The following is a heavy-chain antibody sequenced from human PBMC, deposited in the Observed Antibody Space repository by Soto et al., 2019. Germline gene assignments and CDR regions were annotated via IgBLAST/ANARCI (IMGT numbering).Heavy chain of an antibody. CDR1: GFTFSSYA. V-gene: IGHV3-23*01. D-gene: IGHD5-18*01. Sequence: LRLSCAASGFTFSSYAMSWVRQAPGKGLEWVSAISGSGGSTYYADSVKGRFTISRDNSKNTLYLQMNSLRAEDTAVYYCAKDLYDYGYAHYYGMDVWGQGTTVTVSS. J-gene: IGHJ6*02. CDR3: AKDLYDYGYAHYYGMDV. CDR2: ISGSGGST.